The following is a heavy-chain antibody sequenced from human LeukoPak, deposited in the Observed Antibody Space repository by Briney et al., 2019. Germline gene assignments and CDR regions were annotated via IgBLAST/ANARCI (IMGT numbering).Heavy chain of an antibody. D-gene: IGHD2-15*01. CDR1: GFTFSSYE. CDR2: ISSSGSTI. J-gene: IGHJ3*02. V-gene: IGHV3-48*03. CDR3: AREAGVVGARGRSGGAFDI. Sequence: GGSLRLSCAASGFTFSSYEMNWVRQAPGKGLEWVSYISSSGSTIYYADSVKGRFTISRDNAKNSLYLQMNSLRAEDTAVYYCAREAGVVGARGRSGGAFDIWGQGTMVTVSS.